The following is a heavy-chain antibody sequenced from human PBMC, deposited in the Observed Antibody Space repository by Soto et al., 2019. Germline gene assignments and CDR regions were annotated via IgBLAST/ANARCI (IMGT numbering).Heavy chain of an antibody. CDR3: PGRVSRTSVVH. Sequence: GTLSLTCTVSVSSFTSNNWWTWVRQPPGHGLEWIGEIYRTGSPNYNPPLKSPVTISLDKSENQFSLKVTSLTAPDTAVYFFPGRVSRTSVVHWGKGPLVPVPS. J-gene: IGHJ5*02. CDR2: IYRTGSP. D-gene: IGHD1-7*01. V-gene: IGHV4-4*01. CDR1: VSSFTSNNW.